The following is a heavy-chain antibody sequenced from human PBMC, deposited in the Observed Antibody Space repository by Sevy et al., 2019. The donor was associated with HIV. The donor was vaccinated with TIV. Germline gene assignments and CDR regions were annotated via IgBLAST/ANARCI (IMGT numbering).Heavy chain of an antibody. V-gene: IGHV3-48*01. CDR1: GFTFSGYS. CDR3: ARGPPYSSGWYGIDY. J-gene: IGHJ4*02. D-gene: IGHD6-19*01. Sequence: GGSLRLSCAASGFTFSGYSMNWVRQAPGKGLEWVSYISSSSHTIYYADSVKGRFTISRDNAKNSLYLQMNSLRAEDTAVYYCARGPPYSSGWYGIDYWGQGTLVTVSS. CDR2: ISSSSHTI.